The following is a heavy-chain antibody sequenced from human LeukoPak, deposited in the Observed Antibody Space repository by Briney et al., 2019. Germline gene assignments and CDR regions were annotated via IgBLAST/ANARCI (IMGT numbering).Heavy chain of an antibody. CDR1: GFTFSSYS. J-gene: IGHJ4*02. V-gene: IGHV3-21*01. Sequence: GGSLRLSCAASGFTFSSYSMNWVRQAPGKGLEWVSSISSSGDYIYYADSVKGRFTISRDTAKNSLYLQMNSLRAEDTAIYYCARDGVWFGELSGIWGQGTLVTVSS. D-gene: IGHD3-10*01. CDR2: ISSSGDYI. CDR3: ARDGVWFGELSGI.